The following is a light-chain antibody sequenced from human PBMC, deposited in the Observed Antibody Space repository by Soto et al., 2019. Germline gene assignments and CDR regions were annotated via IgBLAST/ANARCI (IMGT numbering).Light chain of an antibody. CDR3: QEENSWQSIT. V-gene: IGKV3-15*01. Sequence: EIVMTQSPATLSVSPGERATLSCRASQSISSKLAWYPQKPGQTPRLLIYGASTRATGVPARFSGSGSGTEFTLTISSLQSEDVAVYYCQEENSWQSITFGGGTKVEIK. J-gene: IGKJ4*01. CDR1: QSISSK. CDR2: GAS.